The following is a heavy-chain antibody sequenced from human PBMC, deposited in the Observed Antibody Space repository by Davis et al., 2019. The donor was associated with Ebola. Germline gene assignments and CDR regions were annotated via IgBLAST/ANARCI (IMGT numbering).Heavy chain of an antibody. CDR3: ARRNRYCSGGSCRNWFDP. J-gene: IGHJ5*02. Sequence: SETLSLTCAVYDGSFSGYYWSWIRQPPGKGLEWIGEINHSGSTNYNPSLKSRVTISVDTSKNQFSLKLSSVTAADTAVYYCARRNRYCSGGSCRNWFDPWGQGTLVTVSS. CDR2: INHSGST. CDR1: DGSFSGYY. V-gene: IGHV4-34*01. D-gene: IGHD2-15*01.